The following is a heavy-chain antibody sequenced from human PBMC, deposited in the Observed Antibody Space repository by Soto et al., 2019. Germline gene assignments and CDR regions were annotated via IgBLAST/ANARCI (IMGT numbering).Heavy chain of an antibody. V-gene: IGHV4-34*01. CDR1: GGSFSGYY. D-gene: IGHD3-22*01. J-gene: IGHJ4*02. CDR2: INHGGST. Sequence: QVQLQQWGAGLLKPSETLSLTCAVYGGSFSGYYWSWIRQPPGKGLEWIGEINHGGSTNYNPSLMSRVTMSLATSKNQFSLKLTSVTAADTSVYYCARGPEYYYGGSGYVDYWGRGTLVTVSS. CDR3: ARGPEYYYGGSGYVDY.